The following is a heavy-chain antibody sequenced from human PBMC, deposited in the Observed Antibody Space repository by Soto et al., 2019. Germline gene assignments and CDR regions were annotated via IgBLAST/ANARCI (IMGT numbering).Heavy chain of an antibody. J-gene: IGHJ5*02. Sequence: PSETLSLTCNVSGGSISKFYWAWIRKTAGNGLEWMGRVYATGTTDYNPSLRSRVAMSVDISKKTFSLRLGSVTGADSGVYDCVRDGSKSLRDWFDPWGQGISVTVSS. V-gene: IGHV4-4*07. CDR2: VYATGTT. CDR3: VRDGSKSLRDWFDP. CDR1: GGSISKFY.